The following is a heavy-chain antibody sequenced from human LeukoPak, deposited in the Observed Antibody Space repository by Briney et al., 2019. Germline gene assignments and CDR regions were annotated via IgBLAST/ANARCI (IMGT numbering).Heavy chain of an antibody. J-gene: IGHJ4*02. CDR1: GYTLTELS. CDR3: ATVSGLSGSYGFDY. V-gene: IGHV1-24*01. D-gene: IGHD1-26*01. Sequence: ASVKVSCKVSGYTLTELSMHWVRQAPGKGLEWMGGFDPEDGETIYAQKFQGRVTMTEGTSTDTAYMELSSLRSEDTAVYYCATVSGLSGSYGFDYWGQGTLVTVSS. CDR2: FDPEDGET.